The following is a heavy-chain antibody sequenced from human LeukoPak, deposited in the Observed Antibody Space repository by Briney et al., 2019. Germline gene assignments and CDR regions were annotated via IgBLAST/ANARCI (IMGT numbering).Heavy chain of an antibody. CDR1: GGSISGYY. Sequence: PSETLSLTCTVSGGSISGYYWTWIRQPPHKGMEWIGYIDYSGSTNYNPSLKSRVTISVDKSKNQFSLKLTSVTAADTAVYYCASDYSTNWPNWSLDPWGQGILVTVSS. CDR3: ASDYSTNWPNWSLDP. J-gene: IGHJ5*02. V-gene: IGHV4-59*08. CDR2: IDYSGST. D-gene: IGHD6-13*01.